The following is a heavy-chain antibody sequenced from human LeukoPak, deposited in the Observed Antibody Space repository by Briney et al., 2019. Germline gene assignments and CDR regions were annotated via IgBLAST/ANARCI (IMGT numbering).Heavy chain of an antibody. V-gene: IGHV3-30-3*01. D-gene: IGHD6-13*01. Sequence: GGSLRLSCVASGFALSMYTLHWVRQAPGKGLECVAVASYDGGNKYYADSVKGRFTISRDNSKNTLYLQMNSLKTEDTAVYYCAKDWDIVAAGSFDYWGQGTLVTVSS. CDR2: ASYDGGNK. CDR1: GFALSMYT. J-gene: IGHJ4*02. CDR3: AKDWDIVAAGSFDY.